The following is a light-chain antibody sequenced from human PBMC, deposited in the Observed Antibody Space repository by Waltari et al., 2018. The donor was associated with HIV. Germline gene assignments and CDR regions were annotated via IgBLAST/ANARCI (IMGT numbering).Light chain of an antibody. CDR1: NSNIGSNT. CDR3: ATWDDSLNAWV. J-gene: IGLJ3*02. Sequence: QSVLTQSPSASGTPGQRVTISCSGSNSNIGSNTVNWYHQLPGTAPKLLIDSTDQRPSGVPDRYSASKSGTSASLAIRGLQPEDEADYYCATWDDSLNAWVFGGGTKLTVL. V-gene: IGLV1-44*01. CDR2: STD.